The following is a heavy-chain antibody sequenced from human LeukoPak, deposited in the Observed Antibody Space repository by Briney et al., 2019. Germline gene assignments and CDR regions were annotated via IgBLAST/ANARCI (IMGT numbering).Heavy chain of an antibody. CDR3: AGLIIGSTGEDY. CDR1: GFTFSSYW. D-gene: IGHD2-8*02. CDR2: INSDGSRT. Sequence: PGGSLRLSCAASGFTFSSYWMHWVRQVPGKGLVWVSRINSDGSRTSYADSVKGRFTVSRDNAKNTLYLQMSSLRAEDSAVYYCAGLIIGSTGEDYWGQGTLVTVSS. J-gene: IGHJ4*02. V-gene: IGHV3-74*01.